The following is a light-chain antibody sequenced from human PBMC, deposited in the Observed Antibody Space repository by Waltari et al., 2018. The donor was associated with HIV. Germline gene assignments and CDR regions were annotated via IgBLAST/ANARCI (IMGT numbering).Light chain of an antibody. J-gene: IGLJ2*01. CDR2: KDR. CDR1: ALPTQY. CDR3: QSADSSYTYPGVV. Sequence: SYELTQPPSVSVSPGQTARITCPGDALPTQYAYWYQQKPGQAPVLVIYKDRVRPSGIPERCSGSSSGTTVTLTISGVQAEDEADYYCQSADSSYTYPGVVFGGGTKLTVL. V-gene: IGLV3-25*03.